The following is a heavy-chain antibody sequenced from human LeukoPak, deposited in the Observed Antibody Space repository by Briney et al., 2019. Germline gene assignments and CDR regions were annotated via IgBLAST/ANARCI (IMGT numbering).Heavy chain of an antibody. CDR3: ATGLYYDFWSGYYRQANWFDP. J-gene: IGHJ5*02. Sequence: VASVKVSCKVSGYTLTELSMHWVRQAPGKGLEWMGGFDPEDGETIYAQKFQGRVTMTEDTSTDTAYMELSSLRSEDTAVYYCATGLYYDFWSGYYRQANWFDPWGQGTLVTVSS. D-gene: IGHD3-3*01. CDR2: FDPEDGET. V-gene: IGHV1-24*01. CDR1: GYTLTELS.